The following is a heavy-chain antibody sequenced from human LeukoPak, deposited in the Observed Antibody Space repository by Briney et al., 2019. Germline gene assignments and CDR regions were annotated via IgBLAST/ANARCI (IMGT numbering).Heavy chain of an antibody. CDR1: GFTFSNYW. Sequence: GGSLRLSCATSGFTFSNYWMRWVRQAPGEGLEWVANINQGGSGKYYLDSVKGRFSISRDNAKNSLFLRMDSLRADDTAVYYCARDRRSSAGSDFWGQGTRVTVSS. J-gene: IGHJ4*02. CDR3: ARDRRSSAGSDF. D-gene: IGHD6-13*01. CDR2: INQGGSGK. V-gene: IGHV3-7*01.